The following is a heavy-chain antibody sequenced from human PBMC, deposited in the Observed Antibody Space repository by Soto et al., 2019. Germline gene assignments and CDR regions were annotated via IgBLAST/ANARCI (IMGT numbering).Heavy chain of an antibody. CDR3: ASYCSGNNYYYYGMDV. J-gene: IGHJ6*02. CDR2: INHSGST. D-gene: IGHD3-10*01. CDR1: GGSFSGYY. Sequence: SETLSLTCAVYGGSFSGYYWSWIRQPPGNGLEWIGEINHSGSTNYNPSFKSRVTISVDTSKNQFSLKLSSVTAADTAVYYCASYCSGNNYYYYGMDVWGQGTTVTVSS. V-gene: IGHV4-34*01.